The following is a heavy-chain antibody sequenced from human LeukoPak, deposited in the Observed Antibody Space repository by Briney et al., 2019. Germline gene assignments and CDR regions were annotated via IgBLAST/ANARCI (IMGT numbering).Heavy chain of an antibody. Sequence: LETLSLTCTVSGGSISSGSYYWSWIRQPPGKGLEWTGYIYYSGSTNYNPSLKSRVTISVDTSKNQFSLKLSSVTAADTAVYYCARFSREVDFDYWGQGTLVTVSS. V-gene: IGHV4-61*01. CDR2: IYYSGST. D-gene: IGHD2-2*01. CDR1: GGSISSGSYY. J-gene: IGHJ4*02. CDR3: ARFSREVDFDY.